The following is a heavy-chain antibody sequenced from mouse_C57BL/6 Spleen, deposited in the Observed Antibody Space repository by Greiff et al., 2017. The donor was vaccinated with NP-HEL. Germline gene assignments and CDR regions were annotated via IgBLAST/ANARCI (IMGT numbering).Heavy chain of an antibody. CDR3: ARPLYYSNNYYAMDY. CDR2: IYPGDGDT. Sequence: QVQLQQSGAELVKPGASVKISCKASGYAFSSYWMNWVKQRPGKGLEWIGQIYPGDGDTNYNGKFKGKATLTADKSSSTAYMQLSSLTSEDSAVYFCARPLYYSNNYYAMDYWGQGTSVTVSS. D-gene: IGHD2-5*01. V-gene: IGHV1-80*01. CDR1: GYAFSSYW. J-gene: IGHJ4*01.